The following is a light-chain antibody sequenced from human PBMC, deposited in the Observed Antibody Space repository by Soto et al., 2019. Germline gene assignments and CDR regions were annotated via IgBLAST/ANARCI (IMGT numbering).Light chain of an antibody. CDR3: QSYDSRMSGSF. CDR2: GNS. CDR1: SSNFGAGYD. Sequence: QSVRTQPPSVSGAPGQRVTISCTGSSSNFGAGYDVHWYQQLPGTAPKLLIYGNSNRPSGVPDRFSGSKSGTSASLAITGLQAEDEADYYCQSYDSRMSGSFFGTGTKVTVL. V-gene: IGLV1-40*01. J-gene: IGLJ1*01.